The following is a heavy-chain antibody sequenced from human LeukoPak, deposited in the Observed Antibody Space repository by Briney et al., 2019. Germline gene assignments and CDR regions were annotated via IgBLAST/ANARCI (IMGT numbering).Heavy chain of an antibody. CDR1: GGSISSSSYY. D-gene: IGHD6-13*01. V-gene: IGHV4-39*01. Sequence: SETLSLTCTVSGGSISSSSYYWGWIRQPPGKGLEWIGSIYYSGSTYYNPSLKSRVTISVDTSKSQFSLKLSSVTAADTAVYYCASPRYDSSSWYYFDYWGQGTLVTVSS. CDR2: IYYSGST. CDR3: ASPRYDSSSWYYFDY. J-gene: IGHJ4*02.